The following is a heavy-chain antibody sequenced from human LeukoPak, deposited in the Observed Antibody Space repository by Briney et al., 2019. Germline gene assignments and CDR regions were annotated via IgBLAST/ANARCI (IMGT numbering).Heavy chain of an antibody. D-gene: IGHD4-17*01. Sequence: GGSLRLSCAASGFTFSSFAMGWVRQAPGKGLEWVSGLSGSGVNAYYADSVKGRFTISRDDSQNTLYLQMNSLRAEDTAIYYCAKDLGRTVTTELDYWGQGTLVTVSS. V-gene: IGHV3-23*01. CDR2: LSGSGVNA. J-gene: IGHJ4*02. CDR3: AKDLGRTVTTELDY. CDR1: GFTFSSFA.